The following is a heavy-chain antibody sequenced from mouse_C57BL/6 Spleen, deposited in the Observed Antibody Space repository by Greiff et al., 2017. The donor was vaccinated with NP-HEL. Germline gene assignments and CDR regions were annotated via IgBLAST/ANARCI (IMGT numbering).Heavy chain of an antibody. J-gene: IGHJ4*01. CDR2: IDPSDSYT. Sequence: QVQLKQPGAELVKPGASVKLSCKASGYTFTSYWMQWVKQRPGQGLEWIGEIDPSDSYTNYNQKFKGKATLTVDTSSSTAYMQLSSLTSDDSAVYYCARRYDYAYAMDYWGQGTSVTVSS. V-gene: IGHV1-50*01. CDR1: GYTFTSYW. CDR3: ARRYDYAYAMDY. D-gene: IGHD2-4*01.